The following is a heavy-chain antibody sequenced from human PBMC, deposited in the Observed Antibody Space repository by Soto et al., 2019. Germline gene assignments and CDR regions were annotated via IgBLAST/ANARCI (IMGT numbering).Heavy chain of an antibody. CDR2: ISAYNGNT. D-gene: IGHD3-22*01. V-gene: IGHV1-18*01. Sequence: ASVKVSCKASGYTFTSYGISWVRQAPGQVLEWMGWISAYNGNTNYAQKLQGRVTMTTDTSTSTAYMELRSLRSDDTAVYYCARVLPSRTYYYDSSGYYLGYWGQGTLVTVSS. J-gene: IGHJ4*02. CDR3: ARVLPSRTYYYDSSGYYLGY. CDR1: GYTFTSYG.